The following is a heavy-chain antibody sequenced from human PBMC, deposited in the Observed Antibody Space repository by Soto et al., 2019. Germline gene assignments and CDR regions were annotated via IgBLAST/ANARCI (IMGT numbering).Heavy chain of an antibody. Sequence: EVQLVESGGGLIQPGGSLRLSCAASGFTVSSNYMSWVRQAPGKGLEWVSVIYSGGSTYYAASVKGRFTISRDNYNNTLYLQMNSLRAEDTAVYYCAGGDYGGNSVFDYWGQGTLVTVSS. V-gene: IGHV3-53*01. J-gene: IGHJ4*02. CDR2: IYSGGST. D-gene: IGHD4-17*01. CDR1: GFTVSSNY. CDR3: AGGDYGGNSVFDY.